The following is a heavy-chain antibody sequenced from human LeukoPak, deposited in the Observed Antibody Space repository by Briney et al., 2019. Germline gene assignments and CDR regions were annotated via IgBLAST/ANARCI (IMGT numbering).Heavy chain of an antibody. Sequence: PGESLKISCKGSGYSFTSYWIGCVRQMSGKGLEWMGMIYPADSNTRYSPSFQGQVTISADKSITTAYLQWSSLKASDTAMYYCAIFGVPFDYWGQGTLVAVSS. J-gene: IGHJ4*02. CDR3: AIFGVPFDY. V-gene: IGHV5-51*01. CDR1: GYSFTSYW. D-gene: IGHD3-3*01. CDR2: IYPADSNT.